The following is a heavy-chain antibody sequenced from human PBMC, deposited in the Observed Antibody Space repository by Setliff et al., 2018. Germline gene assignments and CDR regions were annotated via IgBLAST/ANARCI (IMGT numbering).Heavy chain of an antibody. CDR1: GGSVSTFY. CDR3: AHSTTFDLHHDY. Sequence: PSETRSLTCRVSGGSVSTFYWTWIRQPPGKGLEWIGYIFTSGSTQYNPSLKSRATISRDTSSNQFSLKLFTVTAADTAVYYCAHSTTFDLHHDYWGQGALVTVSS. J-gene: IGHJ4*02. V-gene: IGHV4-4*09. CDR2: IFTSGST. D-gene: IGHD3-9*01.